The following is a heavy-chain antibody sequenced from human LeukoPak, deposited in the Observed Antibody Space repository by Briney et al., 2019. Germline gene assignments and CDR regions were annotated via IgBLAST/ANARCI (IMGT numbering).Heavy chain of an antibody. J-gene: IGHJ5*02. Sequence: GGSLRLSCVASGFTFSDYWMHWVRQAPGKGLVWVSRINGDGSSTIYADSVKGRFTISRDNAKNTVYLQMNGLRAEDTAVYYCASRTLSWGQGTLVTVSS. CDR1: GFTFSDYW. D-gene: IGHD1-14*01. CDR2: INGDGSST. V-gene: IGHV3-74*01. CDR3: ASRTLS.